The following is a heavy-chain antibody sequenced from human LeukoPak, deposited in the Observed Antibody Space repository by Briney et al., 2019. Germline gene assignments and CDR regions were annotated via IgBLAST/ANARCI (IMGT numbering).Heavy chain of an antibody. CDR2: TYYDGAA. Sequence: SETLSLTCTVSGGSINGYYWSWFRQSPGKGLEWIGYTYYDGAANYNPSLQSRVTISVDTSMNYFSLRLSSVIAADTAVYYCARAGLKWLGGSDYWGQGTLVTVSS. CDR1: GGSINGYY. V-gene: IGHV4-59*01. D-gene: IGHD6-19*01. J-gene: IGHJ4*02. CDR3: ARAGLKWLGGSDY.